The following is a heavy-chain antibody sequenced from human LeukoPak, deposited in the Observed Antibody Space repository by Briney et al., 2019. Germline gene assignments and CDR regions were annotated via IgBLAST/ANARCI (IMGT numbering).Heavy chain of an antibody. D-gene: IGHD3-22*01. J-gene: IGHJ4*02. CDR1: GGSISSSSYY. V-gene: IGHV4-39*07. CDR2: IYYSGST. CDR3: ARDPNYYDSSGPSSIDY. Sequence: PSETLSLTCTVSGGSISSSSYYWGWIRQPPGKGLEWIGRIYYSGSTYYNPSLKSRVTISVDTSKNQFFLKLSSVTAADTAVYYCARDPNYYDSSGPSSIDYWGQGTLVTVSS.